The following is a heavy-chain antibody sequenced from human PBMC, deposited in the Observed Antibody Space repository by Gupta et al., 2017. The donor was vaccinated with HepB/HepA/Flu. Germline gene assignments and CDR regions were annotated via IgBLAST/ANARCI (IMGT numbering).Heavy chain of an antibody. J-gene: IGHJ4*02. Sequence: QVQLTQSGAEVKKPGASVKISCKTSGYTFNTFFIPWLRQAPGHGPQWMGIINPSAGTATYAQAFEGRMTMTRDTSTATLYMELRTLTSNDTATYYCARGVVAGGALTRFDNWGQGTLVTVSS. D-gene: IGHD6-19*01. V-gene: IGHV1-46*02. CDR2: INPSAGTA. CDR1: GYTFNTFF. CDR3: ARGVVAGGALTRFDN.